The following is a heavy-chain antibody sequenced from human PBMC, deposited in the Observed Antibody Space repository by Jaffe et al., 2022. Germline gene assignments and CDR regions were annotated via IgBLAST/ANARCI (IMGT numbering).Heavy chain of an antibody. J-gene: IGHJ3*02. Sequence: QVQIVQSGTEVKKSGASVKISCKASGYDFTSYAMHWVRQAPGQRLEWMGWINAANGNTRYAQEFQGRVTITRDKSASTAYMDLSSLTSGDTAIYYCARRLDEAFDIWGQGTMVSVSS. CDR3: ARRLDEAFDI. CDR1: GYDFTSYA. D-gene: IGHD1-1*01. V-gene: IGHV1-3*01. CDR2: INAANGNT.